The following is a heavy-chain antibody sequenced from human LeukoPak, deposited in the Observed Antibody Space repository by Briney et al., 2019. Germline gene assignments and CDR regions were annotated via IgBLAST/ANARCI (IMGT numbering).Heavy chain of an antibody. D-gene: IGHD3-10*01. CDR2: ISPYNGSK. J-gene: IGHJ6*02. V-gene: IGHV1-18*01. CDR1: GYTFTSYG. Sequence: ASVKVSCKASGYTFTSYGISWVRQAPGQGREWMGWISPYNGSKHYAQKLQCRLTMTTDTSTSTVYMELRSLRSDDTAVYYCAGEKGAVLLWFGELRNSCGRDVWGQGTTVTVSS. CDR3: AGEKGAVLLWFGELRNSCGRDV.